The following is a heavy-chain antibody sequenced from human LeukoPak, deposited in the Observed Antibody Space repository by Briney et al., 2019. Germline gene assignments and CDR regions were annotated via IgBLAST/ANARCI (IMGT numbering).Heavy chain of an antibody. CDR3: ARRVYSNYWYFDL. CDR2: IYPGDSDA. V-gene: IGHV5-51*01. CDR1: GYSFTNCW. J-gene: IGHJ2*01. Sequence: GESLKISCKCSGYSFTNCWIGWVRQMPGKGLEWMGIIYPGDSDARYGPSFQGQVTISADKSISTAYLQRSSLKASDTAIYYCARRVYSNYWYFDLWGRGTLVTVSS. D-gene: IGHD4-11*01.